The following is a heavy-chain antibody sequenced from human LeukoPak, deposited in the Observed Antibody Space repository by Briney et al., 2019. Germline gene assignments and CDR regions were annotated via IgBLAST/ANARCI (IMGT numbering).Heavy chain of an antibody. J-gene: IGHJ4*02. CDR2: IYYSGST. V-gene: IGHV4-31*02. CDR3: ARAEQWLAYAFDY. CDR1: GFTFSSYA. D-gene: IGHD6-19*01. Sequence: LRLSCAASGFTFSSYAMSWIRQHPGKGLEWIGYIYYSGSTYYNPSLKSRVTISVDTSKNQFSLKLSSVTAADTAVYYCARAEQWLAYAFDYWGQGTLVTVSS.